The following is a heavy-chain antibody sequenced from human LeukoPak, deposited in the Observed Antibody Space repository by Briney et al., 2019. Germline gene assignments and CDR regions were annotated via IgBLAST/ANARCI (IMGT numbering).Heavy chain of an antibody. CDR1: GFTFDDYA. Sequence: GGSLRLSCAASGFTFDDYAMHWVRQAPGKGLEWVSGISWNSGSIGYADSVKGRFTISRDNAKNSLYLQMNSLRAEDTAVYYCAREDDSVLDYWGQGTLVTVSS. CDR3: AREDDSVLDY. J-gene: IGHJ4*02. V-gene: IGHV3-9*01. CDR2: ISWNSGSI. D-gene: IGHD2-8*01.